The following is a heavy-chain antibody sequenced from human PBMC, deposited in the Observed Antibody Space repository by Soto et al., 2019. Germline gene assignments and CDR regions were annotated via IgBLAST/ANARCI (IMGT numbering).Heavy chain of an antibody. CDR3: ARAAPGGYSYGYYYYGMDV. CDR2: IDPSDSYT. Sequence: GKSLKISCKDSGYSFTSYWISWVRQMQGKSLEWMGRIDPSDSYTNYSPSFQGHVTISADKSISTAYLQWSSPKASDTAMYYCARAAPGGYSYGYYYYGMDVWGQGTTVTVSS. V-gene: IGHV5-10-1*01. D-gene: IGHD5-18*01. CDR1: GYSFTSYW. J-gene: IGHJ6*02.